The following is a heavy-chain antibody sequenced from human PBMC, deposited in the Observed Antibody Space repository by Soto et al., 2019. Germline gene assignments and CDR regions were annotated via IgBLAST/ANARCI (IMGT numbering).Heavy chain of an antibody. V-gene: IGHV3-21*04. CDR3: AKAPGQLLQSYYYYGMDV. Sequence: PGGSLRLSCAASGFTFSISSMNWVRQAPGKGLEWVSSISSSSSAIFYGDSVQGRFIISRDNAENSLFLQMNSLRAEDTAVYYCAKAPGQLLQSYYYYGMDVWGQGTTVTVSS. CDR2: ISSSSSAI. CDR1: GFTFSISS. J-gene: IGHJ6*02. D-gene: IGHD2-15*01.